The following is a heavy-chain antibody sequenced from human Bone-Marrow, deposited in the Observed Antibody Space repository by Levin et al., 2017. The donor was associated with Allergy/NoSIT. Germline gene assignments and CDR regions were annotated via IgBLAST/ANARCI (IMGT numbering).Heavy chain of an antibody. Sequence: PGGSLRLSCATSGFTFTTYWMSWLRLTPGKGLEWVANIKQDGSEKNYVDSVKGRFTISRDNVKNSLHLQMNSLRAEDTAVYYCATDGCDRTSCTYTFAIWGQGTLVTVSS. CDR1: GFTFTTYW. D-gene: IGHD2-2*01. CDR3: ATDGCDRTSCTYTFAI. CDR2: IKQDGSEK. J-gene: IGHJ4*03. V-gene: IGHV3-7*03.